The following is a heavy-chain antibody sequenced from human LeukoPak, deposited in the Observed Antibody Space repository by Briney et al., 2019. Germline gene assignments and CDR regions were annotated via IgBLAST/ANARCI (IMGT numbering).Heavy chain of an antibody. D-gene: IGHD6-13*01. CDR2: ISSSSSYI. J-gene: IGHJ6*02. Sequence: PGGSLRLSCAASGFTFSSYSMNWVRQAPGKGLEWVSSISSSSSYIYYADSVKGRFTISRDNAKNSLYLQMNSLRAEDTAVYYCARGQQLGAYGMDVWGQGTTVTVSS. V-gene: IGHV3-21*01. CDR1: GFTFSSYS. CDR3: ARGQQLGAYGMDV.